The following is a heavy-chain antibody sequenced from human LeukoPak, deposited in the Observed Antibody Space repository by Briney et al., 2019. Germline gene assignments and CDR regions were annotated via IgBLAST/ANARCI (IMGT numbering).Heavy chain of an antibody. Sequence: TGGSLRLSCADSGFLDSYNYMRWPRQAPGKGLEWVSIIFSGGSTYYADSVKGRFTISRDNSKITLYLQMNSLRAEDTAVYYCARSQGYDILTGQFNYYGMDVWGQGTTVTVSS. J-gene: IGHJ6*02. V-gene: IGHV3-66*01. D-gene: IGHD3-9*01. CDR1: GFLDSYNY. CDR2: IFSGGST. CDR3: ARSQGYDILTGQFNYYGMDV.